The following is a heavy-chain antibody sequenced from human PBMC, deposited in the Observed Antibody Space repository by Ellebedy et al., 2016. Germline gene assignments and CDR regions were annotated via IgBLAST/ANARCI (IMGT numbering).Heavy chain of an antibody. Sequence: SETLSLTCTVSGGSISSTSYYWSWIRQPPGKGLEWIGYIYYSGSTYYNPSLKSRVTISVDTSKNQFSLKLSSVTAADTAVYYCARGDSMIVDWGQGTLVSVSS. V-gene: IGHV4-30-4*01. CDR3: ARGDSMIVD. CDR1: GGSISSTSYY. D-gene: IGHD3-22*01. CDR2: IYYSGST. J-gene: IGHJ4*02.